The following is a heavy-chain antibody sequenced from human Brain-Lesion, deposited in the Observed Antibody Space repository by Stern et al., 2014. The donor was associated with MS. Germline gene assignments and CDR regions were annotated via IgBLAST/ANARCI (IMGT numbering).Heavy chain of an antibody. J-gene: IGHJ4*02. CDR1: GFTFSRYG. V-gene: IGHV3-30*18. Sequence: VHLVESGGGVVQHGRPLRLSCAASGFTFSRYGMHWVRPAPGKGLEWVAAISYGGSNKYYAGSVKGRFTISRDNSKNTLYMQMNSLRAEDTAVYYCAKDRQWLTYFFDYWGQGSLVTVSS. D-gene: IGHD3-22*01. CDR2: ISYGGSNK. CDR3: AKDRQWLTYFFDY.